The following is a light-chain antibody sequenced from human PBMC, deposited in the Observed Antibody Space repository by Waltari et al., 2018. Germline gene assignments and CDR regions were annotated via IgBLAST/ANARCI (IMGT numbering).Light chain of an antibody. Sequence: SSELTQDPAVSVALGQTVRSTCQGDSLRNHYANWYRQKPGQAPLLVMYGKNNRPSGIPDRFSGSYSGDTASLTITGAQAEDEADYYCNSRDSNGNPFVFGPATKVTVL. V-gene: IGLV3-19*01. CDR3: NSRDSNGNPFV. J-gene: IGLJ1*01. CDR1: SLRNHY. CDR2: GKN.